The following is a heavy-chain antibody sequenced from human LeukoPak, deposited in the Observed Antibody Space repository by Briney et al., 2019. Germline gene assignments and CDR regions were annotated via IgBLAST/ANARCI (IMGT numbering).Heavy chain of an antibody. D-gene: IGHD4-17*01. V-gene: IGHV3-48*03. CDR1: GFTFSSYE. CDR2: ISSSGSTI. Sequence: GGSLRLSCAASGFTFSSYEMNWVRQAPGKGLEWVSYISSSGSTIYYADSVKGRFTISRDNAKNSLYLQMNSLRAEDTAVYYCARVSPNTVTTLQYLDYWGQGTLVTVSS. CDR3: ARVSPNTVTTLQYLDY. J-gene: IGHJ4*02.